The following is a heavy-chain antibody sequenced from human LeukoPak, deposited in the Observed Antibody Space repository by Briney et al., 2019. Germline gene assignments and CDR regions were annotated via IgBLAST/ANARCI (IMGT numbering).Heavy chain of an antibody. Sequence: GGSLRLSCAASGFTFSNYAMSWVRQAPGKGLEWVSAISGSGGSTYYADSVKGRFTISRDNSKNTLYLQMNSLRAEDTAVYYCAKAAWVRGVIILEYYFDYWGQGTLVTVSS. CDR3: AKAAWVRGVIILEYYFDY. CDR1: GFTFSNYA. CDR2: ISGSGGST. V-gene: IGHV3-23*01. J-gene: IGHJ4*02. D-gene: IGHD3-10*01.